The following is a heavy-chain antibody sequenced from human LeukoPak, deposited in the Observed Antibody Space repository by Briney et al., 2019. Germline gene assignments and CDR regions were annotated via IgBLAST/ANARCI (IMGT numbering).Heavy chain of an antibody. V-gene: IGHV3-23*01. CDR3: AKGTFVGQYYFDY. J-gene: IGHJ4*02. D-gene: IGHD3/OR15-3a*01. CDR2: ISGSGDST. Sequence: GGSLRLSCAASGFTFSSYGMSWVRQAPGKGLEWVSAISGSGDSTYYADSVKGRFTISRDNSKNTLYLQMNSLRAEDTAVYYCAKGTFVGQYYFDYWGQGTLVTVSS. CDR1: GFTFSSYG.